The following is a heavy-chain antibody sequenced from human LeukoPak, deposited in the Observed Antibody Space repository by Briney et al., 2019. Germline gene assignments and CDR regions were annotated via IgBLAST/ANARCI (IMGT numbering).Heavy chain of an antibody. CDR1: GFAFSNAW. Sequence: GSLRLSCAASGFAFSNAWMSWVRQAPGKGLEWVGRIKSKTNGETTDYAAPLKGRFTISRDDSKNTLFLQVNTLKTEDTAMYYCTSDDPVNRSWGQGTLVTVSS. V-gene: IGHV3-15*01. CDR2: IKSKTNGETT. J-gene: IGHJ4*02. CDR3: TSDDPVNRS.